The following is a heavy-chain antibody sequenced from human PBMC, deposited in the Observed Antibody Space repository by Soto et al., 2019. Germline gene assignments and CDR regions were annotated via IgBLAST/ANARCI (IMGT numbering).Heavy chain of an antibody. CDR3: ARVRYDYVFDY. Sequence: QLQLQESGSGLVKPSQTLSLTCAVSGGSISSGGYSWSWIRQPPGKGLEWIGYIYHSGSTYYNPSLKSRVTISVDRSKNQFSLKLSSVTAADTAVYYCARVRYDYVFDYWGQGTLVTVSS. J-gene: IGHJ4*02. V-gene: IGHV4-30-2*01. CDR2: IYHSGST. CDR1: GGSISSGGYS. D-gene: IGHD3-16*01.